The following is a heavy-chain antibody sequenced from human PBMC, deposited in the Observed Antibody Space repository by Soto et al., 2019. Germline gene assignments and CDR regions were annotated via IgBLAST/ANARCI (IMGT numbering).Heavy chain of an antibody. Sequence: SATLALTGSVSGYSVSSSDYYWAWIRQPPGKGLEWIGSMFYSGLTYYNPSLKSRVTLSVDTSKNHFSVRLNSVTAADTAVYYCAPLTVSLSGPYGIHVWGQGTTVTVSS. CDR1: GYSVSSSDYY. CDR2: MFYSGLT. D-gene: IGHD2-15*01. V-gene: IGHV4-39*01. CDR3: APLTVSLSGPYGIHV. J-gene: IGHJ6*02.